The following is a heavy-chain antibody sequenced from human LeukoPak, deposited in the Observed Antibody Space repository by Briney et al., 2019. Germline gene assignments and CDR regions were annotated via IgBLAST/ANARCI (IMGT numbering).Heavy chain of an antibody. CDR2: ISYDGSNK. D-gene: IGHD4-17*01. V-gene: IGHV3-30-3*01. CDR1: GFTFSSYA. Sequence: QPGRSLRLSCAASGFTFSSYAMHWVRQAPGKGLEWVAVISYDGSNKYYADSAKGRFTISRDNSKNTLYLQMNSLRAEDTAVYYCARSLPVTTVSSLDYWGQGTLVTVSS. J-gene: IGHJ4*02. CDR3: ARSLPVTTVSSLDY.